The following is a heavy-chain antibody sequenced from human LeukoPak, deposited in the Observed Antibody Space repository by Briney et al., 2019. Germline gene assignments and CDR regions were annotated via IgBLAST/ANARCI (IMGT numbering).Heavy chain of an antibody. J-gene: IGHJ4*02. V-gene: IGHV3-74*01. D-gene: IGHD3-9*01. CDR3: ARLDILTGYYYYFEY. Sequence: GGSLRLSCAASGFTFSSYWMHWVRQAPGKGLVWVSRIKSDGSVTTYADSVKGRFTISRDNAKNTLYLQMNSLRAEDTAVYFCARLDILTGYYYYFEYWGQGSLVTVSS. CDR2: IKSDGSVT. CDR1: GFTFSSYW.